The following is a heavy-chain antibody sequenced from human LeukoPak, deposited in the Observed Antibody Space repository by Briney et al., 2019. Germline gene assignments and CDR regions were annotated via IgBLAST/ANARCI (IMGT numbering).Heavy chain of an antibody. Sequence: PSQTLSLTCTVSGGSISSGDYYWSWIRQPPRTGLGWIGYIYYSGSTYYNPSLKSRVTISVDTSKNQFSLKLSSVTAADTAVYYCARTMIVVVTLFDYWGQGTLVTVSS. CDR3: ARTMIVVVTLFDY. CDR2: IYYSGST. V-gene: IGHV4-30-4*08. J-gene: IGHJ4*02. D-gene: IGHD3-22*01. CDR1: GGSISSGDYY.